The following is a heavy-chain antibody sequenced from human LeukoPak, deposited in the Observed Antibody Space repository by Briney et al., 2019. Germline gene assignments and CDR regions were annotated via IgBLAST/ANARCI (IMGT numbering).Heavy chain of an antibody. D-gene: IGHD5-24*01. V-gene: IGHV3-7*01. CDR3: ARDLGRWPQVNAFDI. CDR2: IKQDGSEK. CDR1: GFTFSSYW. J-gene: IGHJ3*02. Sequence: GGSLRLSCAASGFTFSSYWMSWVRQAPGKGLEWVANIKQDGSEKYYVDSVKGRFTISRDNAKNSLYLQMNSLRAEDTAVYYCARDLGRWPQVNAFDIWGQGTMVTVSS.